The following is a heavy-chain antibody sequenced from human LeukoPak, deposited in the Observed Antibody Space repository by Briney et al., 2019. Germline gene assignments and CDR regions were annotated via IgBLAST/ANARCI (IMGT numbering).Heavy chain of an antibody. CDR3: ARHGSITMVRGRLRYYYMDV. Sequence: GGSLRLSCAASGFTVSSSYMSWVRQAPGKGLEWVSVIYSGGSTFYADSVKGRFTISRDNSKNTLYLQMNSLRAEDTAVYYCARHGSITMVRGRLRYYYMDVWGKGTTVTISS. D-gene: IGHD3-10*01. V-gene: IGHV3-53*01. J-gene: IGHJ6*03. CDR2: IYSGGST. CDR1: GFTVSSSY.